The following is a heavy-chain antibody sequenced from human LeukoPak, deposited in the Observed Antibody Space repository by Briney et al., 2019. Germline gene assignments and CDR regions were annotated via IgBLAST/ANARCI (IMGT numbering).Heavy chain of an antibody. CDR1: GYTFTSYY. J-gene: IGHJ4*02. Sequence: ASVKVSCKASGYTFTSYYIHWVRQAPGQGLEWMGIINPSGGSTSYAQKFQGRVTMTRDTSTSTVYMELSSLRSEDTAVYYCARVYYDFWSGYSVDYWGQGTLVTVSS. V-gene: IGHV1-46*01. CDR2: INPSGGST. D-gene: IGHD3-3*01. CDR3: ARVYYDFWSGYSVDY.